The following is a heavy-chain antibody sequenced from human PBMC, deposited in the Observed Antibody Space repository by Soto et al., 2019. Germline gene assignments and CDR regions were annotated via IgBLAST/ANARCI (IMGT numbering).Heavy chain of an antibody. J-gene: IGHJ4*02. Sequence: SETLSLTCTVSGGSISSSSYYWGWIRQPPGKGLEWIGSIYYSGSTYYNPSLKSRVTISVDTSKNQFSLKLSSVTGADTAVYYCARYSVVAGDRIDFWGRGTLV. CDR1: GGSISSSSYY. D-gene: IGHD2-15*01. CDR3: ARYSVVAGDRIDF. CDR2: IYYSGST. V-gene: IGHV4-39*01.